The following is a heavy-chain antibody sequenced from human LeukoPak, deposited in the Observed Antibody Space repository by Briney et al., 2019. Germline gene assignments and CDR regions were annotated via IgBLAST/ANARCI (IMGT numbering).Heavy chain of an antibody. CDR3: AKEGY. J-gene: IGHJ4*02. Sequence: GGSLRLSCAASGFTFSGSYMSWIRQAPGKGLELVSYISHSGSSIVYADSVKGRFIISRDNAKNSLYLQMNTLRAEDTAVYYCAKEGYWGQGTLVTVSS. CDR1: GFTFSGSY. V-gene: IGHV3-11*04. CDR2: ISHSGSSI.